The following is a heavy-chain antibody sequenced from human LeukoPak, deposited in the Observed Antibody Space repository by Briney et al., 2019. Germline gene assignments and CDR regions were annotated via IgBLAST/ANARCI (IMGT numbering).Heavy chain of an antibody. Sequence: GESLKISCKGSGYSFTSYWIGWVRQMPGKGLEWMGIIYPGDSDTRYSPSFQGQVTISADKSISTAYLQWSSLKASDTAMYYCARRSGFKSGIAVAGSSWFDPWGQGTLVTVSS. CDR2: IYPGDSDT. D-gene: IGHD6-19*01. CDR1: GYSFTSYW. V-gene: IGHV5-51*01. CDR3: ARRSGFKSGIAVAGSSWFDP. J-gene: IGHJ5*02.